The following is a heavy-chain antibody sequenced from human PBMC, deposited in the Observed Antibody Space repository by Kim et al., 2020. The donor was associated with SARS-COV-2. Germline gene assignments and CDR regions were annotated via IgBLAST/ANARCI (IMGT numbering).Heavy chain of an antibody. CDR2: TSYEERSI. CDR3: AKESEAFGS. J-gene: IGHJ3*02. V-gene: IGHV3-30*18. CDR1: GFNFSSYV. Sequence: GGSLRLSCVTSGFNFSSYVMHWVRQAPGKGLEWVAFTSYEERSIYYADSVKGRFTISRDNSKNVLYLQMNSVRGEDTAVYYCAKESEAFGSWDQGTMVTV.